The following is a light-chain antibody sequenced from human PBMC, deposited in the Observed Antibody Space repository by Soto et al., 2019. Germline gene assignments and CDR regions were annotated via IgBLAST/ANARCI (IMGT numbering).Light chain of an antibody. Sequence: QSALTQPAAVSGSPGQSITISCTGTSSDVGAYNFVSWYQQHPGKVPKRMIFDVSSRPSGVSDRFSGSKSGNTASLTISGLQAEDEGDYYCSSSTSSSTHVFGSGTKVTVL. CDR3: SSSTSSSTHV. V-gene: IGLV2-14*03. J-gene: IGLJ1*01. CDR2: DVS. CDR1: SSDVGAYNF.